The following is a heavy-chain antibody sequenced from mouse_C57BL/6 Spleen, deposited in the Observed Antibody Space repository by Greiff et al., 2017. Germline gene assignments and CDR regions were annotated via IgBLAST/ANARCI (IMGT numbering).Heavy chain of an antibody. D-gene: IGHD2-14*01. CDR2: ICPGSGST. CDR1: GYTFTSYW. J-gene: IGHJ3*01. CDR3: ARGGYSAWFAY. V-gene: IGHV1-55*01. Sequence: QVQLQQPGAELVKPGASVKMSCKASGYTFTSYWITWVKQRPGQGLEWIGDICPGSGSTNYNEKFKSKATLTVDTSSSAAYMQLSSLTYEDSAVYFCARGGYSAWFAYWGQGTLVTVSA.